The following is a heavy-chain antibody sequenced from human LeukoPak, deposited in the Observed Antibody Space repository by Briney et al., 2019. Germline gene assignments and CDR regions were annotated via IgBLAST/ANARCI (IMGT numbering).Heavy chain of an antibody. CDR1: GGSFSGYY. J-gene: IGHJ4*02. Sequence: PSETLSLTCAVYGGSFSGYYWSWIRQPPGKGLEWIEEINHSGSTNYNPSLKSRVTISVDTSKNQFSLKLSSVTAADTAVYYCASGEADSSGYPHKSLDYWGQGTLVTVSS. CDR2: INHSGST. D-gene: IGHD3-22*01. V-gene: IGHV4-34*01. CDR3: ASGEADSSGYPHKSLDY.